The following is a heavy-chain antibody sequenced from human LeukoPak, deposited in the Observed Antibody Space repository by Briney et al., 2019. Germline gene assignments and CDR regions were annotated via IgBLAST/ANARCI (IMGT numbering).Heavy chain of an antibody. J-gene: IGHJ5*02. CDR3: ARHQGVLYYDILTGYRRSNWFDP. D-gene: IGHD3-9*01. CDR1: GYSFTSYW. Sequence: PGESLEISCKGSGYSFTSYWIGWVRQMPGKGLEWMGIIYPGDSDTRYSPSFQGQVTISADKSISTAYLQWSSLKASDTAMYYCARHQGVLYYDILTGYRRSNWFDPWGQGTLVTVSS. V-gene: IGHV5-51*01. CDR2: IYPGDSDT.